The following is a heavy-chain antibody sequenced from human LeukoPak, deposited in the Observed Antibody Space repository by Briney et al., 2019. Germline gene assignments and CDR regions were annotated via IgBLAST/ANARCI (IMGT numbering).Heavy chain of an antibody. CDR3: TKAPYSSNWNLYFDN. J-gene: IGHJ4*02. CDR2: TSGHEDST. Sequence: GGSLRLSCEASGFXFRSFAMSWVRQAPGKGLEWVAVTSGHEDSTHYAESVRGRFIISTDNSKNSLYLQMNSLRAEDTAVYYCTKAPYSSNWNLYFDNWGQGTLVTVSS. CDR1: GFXFRSFA. V-gene: IGHV3-23*01. D-gene: IGHD6-13*01.